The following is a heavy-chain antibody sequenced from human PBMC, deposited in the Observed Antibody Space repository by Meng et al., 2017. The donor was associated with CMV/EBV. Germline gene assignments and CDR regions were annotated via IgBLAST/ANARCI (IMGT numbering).Heavy chain of an antibody. D-gene: IGHD3-22*01. CDR2: ISGSGGST. CDR3: AKSQTYYYDSSVTGFDY. Sequence: FHFSSYAMSWVRQAPGKGLEWVSAISGSGGSTYYADSVKGRFTISRDNSKNTLYLQMNSLRAEDTAVYYCAKSQTYYYDSSVTGFDYWGQGTLVTVSS. CDR1: FHFSSYA. V-gene: IGHV3-23*01. J-gene: IGHJ4*02.